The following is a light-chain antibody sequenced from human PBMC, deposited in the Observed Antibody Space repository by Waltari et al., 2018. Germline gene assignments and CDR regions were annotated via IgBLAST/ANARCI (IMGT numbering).Light chain of an antibody. Sequence: DIVLTQSPLSLPVTPGEPASISCRSSQSLLHTNGYNYLDWYLQKPGQSPQLLIYMGSTQASEVPDRFSGSGSGTECTLKISRVEADDVGVDYCMQVLPTPPYTFGQGTKLEI. CDR3: MQVLPTPPYT. J-gene: IGKJ2*01. CDR1: QSLLHTNGYNY. V-gene: IGKV2-28*01. CDR2: MGS.